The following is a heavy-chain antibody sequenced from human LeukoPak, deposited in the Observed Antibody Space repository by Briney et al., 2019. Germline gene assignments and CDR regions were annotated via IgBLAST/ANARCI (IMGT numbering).Heavy chain of an antibody. V-gene: IGHV3-53*01. CDR3: ATSSGGYGDYGFDY. D-gene: IGHD4-17*01. CDR2: IHSGGTT. CDR1: GFTVSNNY. Sequence: GGSLRLSCAASGFTVSNNYVSWVRQAPGKGLEWVSIIHSGGTTYYADSVKGRFTISRDNSKNTLYLQMNSLRAEDTAVYYCATSSGGYGDYGFDYWGQGTLVTVSS. J-gene: IGHJ4*02.